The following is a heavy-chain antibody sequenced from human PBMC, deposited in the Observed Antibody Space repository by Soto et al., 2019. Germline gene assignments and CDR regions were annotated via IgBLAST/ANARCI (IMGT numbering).Heavy chain of an antibody. CDR3: ARTRDFWSRNDAFDI. CDR1: GGSVSSGSYY. CDR2: MYYSGST. J-gene: IGHJ3*02. Sequence: QVQLRESGPGLVKPSETLSLTCTVSGGSVSSGSYYWSWIRQPPGKGLEWIGYMYYSGSTNYNPSLKSRVTISLDTSKNQFSLKLSSVTAADTAVYFCARTRDFWSRNDAFDIWGQGTMVTVSS. D-gene: IGHD3-3*01. V-gene: IGHV4-61*01.